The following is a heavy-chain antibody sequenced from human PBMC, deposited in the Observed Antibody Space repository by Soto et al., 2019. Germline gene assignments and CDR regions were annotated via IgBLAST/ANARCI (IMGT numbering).Heavy chain of an antibody. CDR1: GFTSSSYW. J-gene: IGHJ6*02. Sequence: PGGSLRLSCAASGFTSSSYWMSWVRQAPGKGLEWVANIKQDGSEKYYVDSVKGRFTISRDNAKNSLYLQMNSLRAEDTAVYYCARDRGFLELVLYHHRDYYGMDFWGQGTTVTVSS. CDR2: IKQDGSEK. V-gene: IGHV3-7*05. D-gene: IGHD3-3*01. CDR3: ARDRGFLELVLYHHRDYYGMDF.